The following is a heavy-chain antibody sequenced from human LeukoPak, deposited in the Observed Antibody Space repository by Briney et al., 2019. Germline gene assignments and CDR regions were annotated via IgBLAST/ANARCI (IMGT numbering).Heavy chain of an antibody. D-gene: IGHD3-10*01. CDR2: ISAYNGNT. J-gene: IGHJ4*02. CDR3: ARDSNYYGSGSYLSYFDY. CDR1: GYTFTSYG. V-gene: IGHV1-18*01. Sequence: ASVKVSCKASGYTFTSYGISWVRQAPGQGLEWMGWISAYNGNTNYAQKLQGRVTMTTDTSTSTAYMELRSLRSDDTAVYYCARDSNYYGSGSYLSYFDYWGQGTLVTVSS.